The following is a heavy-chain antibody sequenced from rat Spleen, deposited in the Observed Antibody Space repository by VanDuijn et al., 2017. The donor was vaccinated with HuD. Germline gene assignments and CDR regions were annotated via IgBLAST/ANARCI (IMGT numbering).Heavy chain of an antibody. V-gene: IGHV5-25*01. CDR1: GFTFSDYY. D-gene: IGHD2-2*01. CDR2: ISPGGGNT. CDR3: ETATTGIPYFDY. Sequence: EVQLVESDGGLVQPGRSLKLSCAASGFTFSDYYMAWVRQAPTKGLEWVASISPGGGNTYYRDSVTGRFTISRDNAKSTLALQMDSLRSEDTATYYCETATTGIPYFDYWGQGVMVTVSS. J-gene: IGHJ2*01.